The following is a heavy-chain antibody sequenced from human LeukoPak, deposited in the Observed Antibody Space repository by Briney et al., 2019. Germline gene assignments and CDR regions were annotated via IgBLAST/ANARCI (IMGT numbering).Heavy chain of an antibody. V-gene: IGHV4-39*07. CDR2: IYYSGST. CDR3: ARDARYCSSTSCHMGGLYYYYYMDV. D-gene: IGHD2-2*01. J-gene: IGHJ6*03. Sequence: SETLSLTCTVSGGSISSSSYYWGWIRQPPGKGLEWIGSIYYSGSTYYNPSLKSRVTISVDTSKNQFSLKLSSVTAADTAVYYCARDARYCSSTSCHMGGLYYYYYMDVWGKGTTVTVSS. CDR1: GGSISSSSYY.